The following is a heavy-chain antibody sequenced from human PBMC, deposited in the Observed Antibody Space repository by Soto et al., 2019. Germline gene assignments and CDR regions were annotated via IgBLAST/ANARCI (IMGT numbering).Heavy chain of an antibody. CDR2: IIPILGIA. D-gene: IGHD2-2*01. CDR3: AREGEDIVVVGAAPGYYYSGMDV. V-gene: IGHV1-69*04. Sequence: GASVKVSCKASGGTFSSYTISWVRQAPGQGLELMGRIIPILGIANYAQKFQGRGTITADKSTSTAYMELSSVRSYDTAVYYCAREGEDIVVVGAAPGYYYSGMDVWGQGTTVTVSS. J-gene: IGHJ6*02. CDR1: GGTFSSYT.